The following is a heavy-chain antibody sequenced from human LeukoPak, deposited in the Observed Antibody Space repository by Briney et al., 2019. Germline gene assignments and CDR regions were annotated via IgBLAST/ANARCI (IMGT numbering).Heavy chain of an antibody. CDR3: ARSYDFWSYYYGMDV. CDR2: INPSGGST. D-gene: IGHD3-3*01. J-gene: IGHJ6*02. V-gene: IGHV1-46*01. CDR1: GGTFTSYY. Sequence: ASVKVSCKASGGTFTSYYMHWVRQAPGQGLEWMGIINPSGGSTSYAQKFQGRVTMTRDMSTSTVYMELSSLRSEDTAVYYCARSYDFWSYYYGMDVWGQGTTVTVSS.